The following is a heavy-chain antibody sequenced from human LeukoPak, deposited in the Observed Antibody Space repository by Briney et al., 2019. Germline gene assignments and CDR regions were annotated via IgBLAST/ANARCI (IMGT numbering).Heavy chain of an antibody. Sequence: GRSLRLSCAASGFTFSSYGMHWVRQAPGKGLQWVAVIWYDGSNKYYADSVKGRFTISRDNSKNTLYLQMNSLRAEDTAVYYCAKVGWFGELLDYYYYGMDVWGQGTTVTVSS. CDR3: AKVGWFGELLDYYYYGMDV. D-gene: IGHD3-10*01. CDR2: IWYDGSNK. CDR1: GFTFSSYG. J-gene: IGHJ6*02. V-gene: IGHV3-33*06.